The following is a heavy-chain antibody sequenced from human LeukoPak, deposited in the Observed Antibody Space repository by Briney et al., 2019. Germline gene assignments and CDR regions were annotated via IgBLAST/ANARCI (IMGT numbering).Heavy chain of an antibody. J-gene: IGHJ6*02. V-gene: IGHV3-74*01. CDR3: ARDAVDTANAV. CDR1: GFTFTTYW. Sequence: QPGGSLRLSCAASGFTFTTYWMHWVRQAPGKGLVWVSHINSDGSITSYADSVKGRFTISRDNAKNTLHLQMNSLRAEDTAVYYCARDAVDTANAVWGQGTTVTVSS. CDR2: INSDGSIT. D-gene: IGHD5-18*01.